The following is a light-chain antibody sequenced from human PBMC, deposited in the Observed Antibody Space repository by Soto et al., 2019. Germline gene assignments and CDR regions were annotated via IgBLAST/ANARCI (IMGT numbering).Light chain of an antibody. Sequence: QSVLTQPASVSGSPGQSITISCTGTGSDVGGYNYVSWYQQHPGKAPKLMIYEVSNRPSGVSNRFSGSKSGNTASLTISGLQAEDEANYDCSSYTSSSTYVVFGGGTKLTVL. J-gene: IGLJ2*01. V-gene: IGLV2-14*01. CDR2: EVS. CDR3: SSYTSSSTYVV. CDR1: GSDVGGYNY.